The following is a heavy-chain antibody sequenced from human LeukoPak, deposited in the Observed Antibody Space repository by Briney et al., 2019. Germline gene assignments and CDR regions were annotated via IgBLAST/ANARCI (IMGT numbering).Heavy chain of an antibody. CDR2: ISYDGSNK. D-gene: IGHD3-9*01. J-gene: IGHJ4*02. Sequence: GGSLRLSCAASGFAFSSYAMPWVRQAPGKGLEWVAVISYDGSNKYYADSVKGRFTISRDNSKNTLYLQMNSLRAEDTAVYYCARVKLRYFDWLYIFYPYYFDYWGQGTLVTVSS. V-gene: IGHV3-30-3*01. CDR3: ARVKLRYFDWLYIFYPYYFDY. CDR1: GFAFSSYA.